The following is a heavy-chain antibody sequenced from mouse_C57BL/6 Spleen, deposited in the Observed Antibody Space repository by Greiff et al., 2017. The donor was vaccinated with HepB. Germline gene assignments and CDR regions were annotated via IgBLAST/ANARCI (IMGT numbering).Heavy chain of an antibody. CDR1: GYTFTSYW. D-gene: IGHD2-4*01. CDR2: IHPNSGST. J-gene: IGHJ4*01. V-gene: IGHV1-64*01. Sequence: QVQLQQPGAELVKPGASVKLSCKASGYTFTSYWMHWVKQRPGQGLEWIGMIHPNSGSTNYNEKFKSKATLTVDKSSSTAYMQLSSLTSEDSAVYYCARTYDYGPYAMDYWGQGTSVTVSS. CDR3: ARTYDYGPYAMDY.